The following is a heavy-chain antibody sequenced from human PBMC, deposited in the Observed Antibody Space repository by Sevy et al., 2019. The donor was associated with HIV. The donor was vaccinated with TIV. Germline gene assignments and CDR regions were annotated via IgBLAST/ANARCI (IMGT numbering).Heavy chain of an antibody. D-gene: IGHD3-3*01. CDR2: MSYDGNDK. J-gene: IGHJ4*01. CDR1: GFSFSSYA. Sequence: GGSLRLSCAASGFSFSSYAMHWVRQAPGKGLEWVAVMSYDGNDKSYADSVKGRFTISRDNSKNTLYLQMNSLRPEDTAVYYCARVNFLYFWSGFYDFWGHGTLVTVSS. CDR3: ARVNFLYFWSGFYDF. V-gene: IGHV3-30-3*01.